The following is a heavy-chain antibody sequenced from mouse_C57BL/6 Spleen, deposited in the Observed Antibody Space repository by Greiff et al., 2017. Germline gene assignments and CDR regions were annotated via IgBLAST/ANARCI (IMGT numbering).Heavy chain of an antibody. CDR1: GYTFTSYW. J-gene: IGHJ4*01. V-gene: IGHV1-69*01. CDR2: IDPSDSYT. CDR3: ARMGGTYAMDY. Sequence: VQLQQPGAELVMPGASVKLSCKASGYTFTSYWMHWVKQRPGQGLEWIGAIDPSDSYTNYNQKFKGKSTLTVDKSSSTAYMQLSSLTSEDSAVYYCARMGGTYAMDYWGQGTSVTVSA. D-gene: IGHD1-1*02.